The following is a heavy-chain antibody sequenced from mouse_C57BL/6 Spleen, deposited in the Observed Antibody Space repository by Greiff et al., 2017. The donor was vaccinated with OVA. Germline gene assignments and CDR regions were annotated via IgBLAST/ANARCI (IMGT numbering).Heavy chain of an antibody. V-gene: IGHV5-9-1*02. Sequence: EVQVVESGEGLVKPGGSLKLSCAASGFTFSSYAMSWVRQTPEKRLEWVAYISSGGDYIYYADTVKGRFTISRDNARNTLYLQMSSLKSEDTAMYYCTRDRGNYSYWYFDVWGTGTTVTVSS. CDR2: ISSGGDYI. CDR1: GFTFSSYA. D-gene: IGHD2-1*01. CDR3: TRDRGNYSYWYFDV. J-gene: IGHJ1*03.